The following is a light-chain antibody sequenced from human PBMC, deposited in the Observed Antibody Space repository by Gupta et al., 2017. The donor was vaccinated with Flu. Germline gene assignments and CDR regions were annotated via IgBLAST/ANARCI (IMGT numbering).Light chain of an antibody. Sequence: QSDLTQPASVCGSSGQQFTISRTGTTSDVGGYNSVSWYQQRQGTAPKLMIYDVSNRPSGISNRFSGSKSGNTASLTISGLQAEDEADYYCSSYTSCSTLVVAFGGGTKLTVL. V-gene: IGLV2-14*01. CDR1: TSDVGGYNS. J-gene: IGLJ2*01. CDR2: DVS. CDR3: SSYTSCSTLVVA.